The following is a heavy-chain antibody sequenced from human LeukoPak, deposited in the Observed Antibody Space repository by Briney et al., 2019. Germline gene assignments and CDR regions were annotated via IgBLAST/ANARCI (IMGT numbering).Heavy chain of an antibody. D-gene: IGHD2-2*01. V-gene: IGHV1-2*02. Sequence: ASVKVSCKASGYTFTGYYMHWVRQAPGQGLEWMGWINPNNGGTNYAQKFQGRVTMTRDTSISTAYMELSRLRSDDTAVYYCARDEMPTFDAFDMWGQGTMVTVSS. CDR2: INPNNGGT. CDR3: ARDEMPTFDAFDM. CDR1: GYTFTGYY. J-gene: IGHJ3*02.